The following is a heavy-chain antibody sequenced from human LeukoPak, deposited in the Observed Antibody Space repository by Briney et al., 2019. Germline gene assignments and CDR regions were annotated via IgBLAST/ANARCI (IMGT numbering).Heavy chain of an antibody. CDR2: ISGSGGST. CDR3: AKEASLLWFGELLNKYSPWNDC. V-gene: IGHV3-23*01. D-gene: IGHD3-10*01. CDR1: GFSLSNFQ. Sequence: GGSLRLSCVAPGFSLSNFQMYWVRQAPGKGLEWVSAISGSGGSTYYADSVKGRFTISRDNSKNTLYLQMNSLRAEDTAVYYCAKEASLLWFGELLNKYSPWNDCWGQGTLVTVSS. J-gene: IGHJ4*02.